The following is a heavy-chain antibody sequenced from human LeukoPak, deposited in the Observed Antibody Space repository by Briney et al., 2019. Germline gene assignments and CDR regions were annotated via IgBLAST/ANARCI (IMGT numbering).Heavy chain of an antibody. CDR3: ATDFYDST. V-gene: IGHV3-15*07. D-gene: IGHD3-22*01. CDR1: GFTFSNAW. CDR2: IRSNSDGGTI. J-gene: IGHJ5*02. Sequence: GGSLRLSCATSGFTFSNAWMNWVRQAPGKGLEWVGRIRSNSDGGTIDYAAPVKGRFTLSRDDSKTTLYLRMNSLQTEDTAVYYCATDFYDSTWGQGALVTVSS.